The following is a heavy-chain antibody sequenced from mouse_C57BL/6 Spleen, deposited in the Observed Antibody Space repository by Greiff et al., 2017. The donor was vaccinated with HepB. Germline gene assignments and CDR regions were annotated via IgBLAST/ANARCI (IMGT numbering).Heavy chain of an antibody. CDR1: GYTFTDYN. CDR2: INPNNGGT. CDR3: ARSDGVYYAMDY. V-gene: IGHV1-18*01. Sequence: VQLKQSGPELVKPGASVKIPCKASGYTFTDYNMDWVKQSHGKSLEWIGDINPNNGGTIYNQKFKGKATLTVDKSSSTAYMEIRSLTSEDTAVYYCARSDGVYYAMDYWGQGTSVTVSS. J-gene: IGHJ4*01.